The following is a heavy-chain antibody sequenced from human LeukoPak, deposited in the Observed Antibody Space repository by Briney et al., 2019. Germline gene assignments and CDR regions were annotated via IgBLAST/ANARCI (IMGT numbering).Heavy chain of an antibody. Sequence: TSETLSLTCTVSGGSISSFYWNWIRQPPGKGLEWVGYVFYSGNINYNPSLGSRVTISEPTSKNQLSLNLNSLTAADTAVYYCARGLPGRDAFDVWGQGTVVTVSS. CDR1: GGSISSFY. CDR3: ARGLPGRDAFDV. J-gene: IGHJ3*01. V-gene: IGHV4-59*13. D-gene: IGHD3-16*01. CDR2: VFYSGNI.